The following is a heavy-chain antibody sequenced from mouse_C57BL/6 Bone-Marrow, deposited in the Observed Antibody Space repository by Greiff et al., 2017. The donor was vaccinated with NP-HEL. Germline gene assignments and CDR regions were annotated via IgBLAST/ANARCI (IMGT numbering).Heavy chain of an antibody. CDR3: TTLDGYGDWYFDV. CDR1: GFNIKDDY. D-gene: IGHD2-2*01. CDR2: IDPENGDT. J-gene: IGHJ1*03. V-gene: IGHV14-4*01. Sequence: VQLQQYGAELVRPGASVKLSCTASGFNIKDDYMHWVKQRPEQGLEWIGWIDPENGDTEYASKFQGKATITADTSSNTAYLQLSSLTSEDTAVYYCTTLDGYGDWYFDVWGTGTTVTVSS.